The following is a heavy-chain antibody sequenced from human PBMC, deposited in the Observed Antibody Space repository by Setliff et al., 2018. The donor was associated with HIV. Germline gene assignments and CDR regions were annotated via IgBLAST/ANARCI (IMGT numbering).Heavy chain of an antibody. J-gene: IGHJ6*03. V-gene: IGHV4-34*01. CDR1: GGSFSGYY. D-gene: IGHD3-3*01. CDR3: ARGSRQLTIFGVVFKTNYYFMDV. Sequence: PSETLSLTCAVYGGSFSGYYWSWIRQPPGKGLEWIGEINYDRTTNYNPSLKSRVTISVDTSKNQFSLTLNSVTAADTAVYYCARGSRQLTIFGVVFKTNYYFMDVWGKGTAVTVSS. CDR2: INYDRTT.